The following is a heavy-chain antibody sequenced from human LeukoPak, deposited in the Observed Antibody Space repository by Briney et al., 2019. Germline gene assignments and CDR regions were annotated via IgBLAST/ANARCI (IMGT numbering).Heavy chain of an antibody. CDR3: AKVPYCRGGNCYVYFDY. CDR2: INWNSGSI. Sequence: AGGSLRLSCAASGFTFDDYAMHWVRQAPGKGLEWVSGINWNSGSIAYADSVKGRFTISRDNAKNSLYLQMNSLRPEDTALYYCAKVPYCRGGNCYVYFDYWGQGTLVTVSS. J-gene: IGHJ4*02. V-gene: IGHV3-9*01. D-gene: IGHD2-15*01. CDR1: GFTFDDYA.